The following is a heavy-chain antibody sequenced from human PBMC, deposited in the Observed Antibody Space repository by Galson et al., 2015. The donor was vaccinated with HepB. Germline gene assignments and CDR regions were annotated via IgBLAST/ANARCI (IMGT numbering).Heavy chain of an antibody. Sequence: LSLTCTVSGDSISSSNYYWGWIRQPPGKGLEWIANIYYYGNTYYSPFLKSRVTISLDTSKNQFSLKLRSVTAADTAVYYCARDWGSGSFYNDAFDIWGQGKMVTVSS. CDR2: IYYYGNT. CDR3: ARDWGSGSFYNDAFDI. CDR1: GDSISSSNYY. V-gene: IGHV4-39*07. D-gene: IGHD3-10*01. J-gene: IGHJ3*02.